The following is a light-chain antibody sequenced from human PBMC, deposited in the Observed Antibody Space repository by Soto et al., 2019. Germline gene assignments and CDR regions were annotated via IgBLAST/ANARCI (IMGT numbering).Light chain of an antibody. CDR2: AAS. J-gene: IGKJ2*01. CDR1: QSISSY. Sequence: DIQMTQSRSSQSASVGDRVTITCRASQSISSYLNWYQQKPGKAPKLLIYAASSLQSGVPSSFSGSGSGTDFTLTISSLQPEDFATYYCQQSYSTPYTFGQGTKLEIK. V-gene: IGKV1-39*01. CDR3: QQSYSTPYT.